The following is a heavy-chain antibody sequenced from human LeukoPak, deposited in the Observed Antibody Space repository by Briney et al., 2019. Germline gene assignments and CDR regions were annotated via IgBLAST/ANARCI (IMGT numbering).Heavy chain of an antibody. D-gene: IGHD6-25*01. V-gene: IGHV4-34*01. J-gene: IGHJ6*04. Sequence: SETLSLTCAVYGGSFSGYYWSWIRQPPGKGLEWIGEINHSGSTNYSPSLKSRVTISVDTSKNQFSLKLSSVTAADTAVYYCARDQQRPYYYYYGMDVWGKGTTVTVSS. CDR3: ARDQQRPYYYYYGMDV. CDR1: GGSFSGYY. CDR2: INHSGST.